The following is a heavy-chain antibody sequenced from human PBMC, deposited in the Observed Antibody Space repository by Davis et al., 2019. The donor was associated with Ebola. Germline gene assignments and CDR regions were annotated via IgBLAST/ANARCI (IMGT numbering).Heavy chain of an antibody. CDR3: ARGSSGPETMVLYYYYGMDV. CDR1: GGTFSSYA. J-gene: IGHJ6*02. V-gene: IGHV1-69*13. D-gene: IGHD4/OR15-4a*01. Sequence: SVKVSCKASGGTFSSYAISWVRQAPGQGLEWMGGIIPILGTANYAQKFQGRVTITADGSTSTAYMELSSLRSEDTAVYYCARGSSGPETMVLYYYYGMDVWGQGTTVTVSS. CDR2: IIPILGTA.